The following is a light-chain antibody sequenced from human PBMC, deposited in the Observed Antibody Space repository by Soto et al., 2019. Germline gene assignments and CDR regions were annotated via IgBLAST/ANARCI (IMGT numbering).Light chain of an antibody. CDR2: DAS. Sequence: DVQMTQSPSSLSASVGDRVTITCRASQDIRNYLNWYQQKPGKAPKPLIYDASHLEPGVPSRFSGTGLGTDFTFTISSLQPEDIATYYCQQYDTLPPYTFGQGTKLEIK. V-gene: IGKV1-33*01. J-gene: IGKJ2*01. CDR3: QQYDTLPPYT. CDR1: QDIRNY.